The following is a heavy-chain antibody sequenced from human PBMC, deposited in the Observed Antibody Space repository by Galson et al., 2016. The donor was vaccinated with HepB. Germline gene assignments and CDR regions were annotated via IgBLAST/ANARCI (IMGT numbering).Heavy chain of an antibody. J-gene: IGHJ4*02. CDR1: GGSVSSGDYY. D-gene: IGHD1-26*01. V-gene: IGHV4-61*08. Sequence: ETLSLTCTVSGGSVSSGDYYWNRIRQPPGKGPEWIAYIYYSGNTHYNPSPKDRLSISADTANNQFSLKLNSVTAADTAIYFCARLGAALDYWGQGILVTVSS. CDR3: ARLGAALDY. CDR2: IYYSGNT.